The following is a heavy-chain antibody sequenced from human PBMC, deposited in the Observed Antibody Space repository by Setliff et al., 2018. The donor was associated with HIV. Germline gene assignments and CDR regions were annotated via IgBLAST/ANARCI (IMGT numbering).Heavy chain of an antibody. V-gene: IGHV3-23*01. J-gene: IGHJ4*02. D-gene: IGHD2-2*02. CDR3: AKSIRSYTPSPTFDY. CDR1: GLTFNRYW. CDR2: VSGSGTAT. Sequence: GGSLRLSCVASGLTFNRYWMNWVRHAPGKGLEWVSAVSGSGTATEYADSVKGRFTISRDDSKDTVYLEMKSLRGDDTAIYYCAKSIRSYTPSPTFDYWGQGSLVTVSS.